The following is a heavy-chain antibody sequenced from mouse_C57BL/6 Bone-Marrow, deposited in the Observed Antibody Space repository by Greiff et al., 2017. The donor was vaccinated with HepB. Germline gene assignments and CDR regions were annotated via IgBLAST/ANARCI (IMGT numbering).Heavy chain of an antibody. J-gene: IGHJ3*01. CDR1: GYTFTSYW. Sequence: QVHVKQPGAELVKPGASVKMSCKASGYTFTSYWITWVKQRPGQGLEWIGDIYPGSGSTNYNEKFKSKATLTVDTSSSTAYMQLSSLTSEDSAVYYCARPLYYGNYWVAYWGQGTLVTVSA. CDR2: IYPGSGST. V-gene: IGHV1-55*01. CDR3: ARPLYYGNYWVAY. D-gene: IGHD2-1*01.